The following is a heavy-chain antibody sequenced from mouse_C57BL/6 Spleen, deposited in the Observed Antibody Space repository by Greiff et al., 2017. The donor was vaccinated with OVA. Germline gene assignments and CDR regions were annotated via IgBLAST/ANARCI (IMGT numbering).Heavy chain of an antibody. V-gene: IGHV1-69*01. J-gene: IGHJ4*01. CDR2: IDPSDSYT. Sequence: QVQLKQPGAELVMPGASVKLSCKASGYTFTSYWMHWVKQRPGQGLEWIGEIDPSDSYTNYNQKFKGKSTLTVDKSSSTAYMQLSSLTSEDSAVYYCARSRYYGTDYYAMDYWGQGTSVTVSS. CDR3: ARSRYYGTDYYAMDY. D-gene: IGHD1-1*01. CDR1: GYTFTSYW.